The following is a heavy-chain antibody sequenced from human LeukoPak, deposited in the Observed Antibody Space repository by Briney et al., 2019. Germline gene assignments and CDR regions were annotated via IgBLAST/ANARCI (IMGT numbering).Heavy chain of an antibody. V-gene: IGHV1-8*01. CDR1: GYTFTSYD. CDR2: MNPNSGNT. D-gene: IGHD5-12*01. CDR3: AKAGIVATMNADWFDP. Sequence: ASVKVSCKAPGYTFTSYDINWVRQATGQGLERMGWMNPNSGNTGYAQKFRGRVTMTRDTSISTAYMELSSLRSEDTAVYYCAKAGIVATMNADWFDPWGQGTLVTVSS. J-gene: IGHJ5*02.